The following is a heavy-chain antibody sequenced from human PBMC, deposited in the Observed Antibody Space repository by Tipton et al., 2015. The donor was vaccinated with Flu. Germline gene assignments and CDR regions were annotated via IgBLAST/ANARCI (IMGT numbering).Heavy chain of an antibody. CDR1: GDSIRSSNYY. D-gene: IGHD2-2*01. CDR2: TFHSGNT. V-gene: IGHV4-39*07. Sequence: GSLRLSCGVSGDSIRSSNYYWGWIRQPPGKGLEWIGNTFHSGNTYLNPSLKSRVTISIDTSRNQFSLKVSSVTAADTAVYYCARTRGGYCTSTSCFADYFDYWGQGTLVTVSS. J-gene: IGHJ4*02. CDR3: ARTRGGYCTSTSCFADYFDY.